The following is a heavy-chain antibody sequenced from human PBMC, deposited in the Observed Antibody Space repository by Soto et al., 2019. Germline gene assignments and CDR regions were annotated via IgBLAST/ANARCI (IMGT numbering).Heavy chain of an antibody. CDR3: ARSCVTGKGGLDV. J-gene: IGHJ6*02. V-gene: IGHV1-18*01. D-gene: IGHD2-21*01. CDR2: ISGYTGNT. CDR1: GYTFSSYG. Sequence: QVQLVQSGAEMKKPGASVKVSCKTSGYTFSSYGFSWVRQAPGQGLEWMGWISGYTGNTNYAQKFQGRVTMTTDTSTSTAYMELRSLISDDTAVYYCARSCVTGKGGLDVWGQGTTVAVSS.